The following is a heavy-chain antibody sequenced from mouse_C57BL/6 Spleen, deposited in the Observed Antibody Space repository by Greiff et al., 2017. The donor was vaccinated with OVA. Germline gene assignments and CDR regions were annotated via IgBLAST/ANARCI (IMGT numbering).Heavy chain of an antibody. CDR2: INPNNGGT. CDR3: ARGRWILRAMDY. D-gene: IGHD2-3*01. CDR1: GYTFTDYY. Sequence: VQLQQSGPELVKPGASVKISCKASGYTFTDYYMNWVKQSHGKSLEWIGDINPNNGGTSYNQKFKGKATLTVDKSSSTAYMEHRSLTSEDSAVYYCARGRWILRAMDYWGQGTSVTVSS. J-gene: IGHJ4*01. V-gene: IGHV1-26*01.